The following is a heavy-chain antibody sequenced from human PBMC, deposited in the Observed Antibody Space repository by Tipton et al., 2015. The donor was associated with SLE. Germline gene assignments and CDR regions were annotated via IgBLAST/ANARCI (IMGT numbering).Heavy chain of an antibody. CDR1: GDSITNRNYY. V-gene: IGHV4-61*05. J-gene: IGHJ5*02. CDR3: ARHAGLYNWFDP. Sequence: VKPSETLSLTCSVSGDSITNRNYYWAWIRQPPGKGLEWIGYIHYTGSANYNPSLKSRVTISVDTSKNQFSLRVRSVTAADTAVYYCARHAGLYNWFDPWGQGTLVTVSS. CDR2: IHYTGSA.